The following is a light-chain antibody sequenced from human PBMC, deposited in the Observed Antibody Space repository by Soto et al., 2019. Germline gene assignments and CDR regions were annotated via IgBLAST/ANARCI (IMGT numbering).Light chain of an antibody. CDR1: QTVGNNY. Sequence: EIVLTQSPGTLSLSPGERATLSCRASQTVGNNYVAWYQQIRGQTLRLLIYGASNRATGIPDRISGSGSGTDFTLTISRLEPEDFAVYYCQQYASSPLTFGGGTKVEIK. CDR2: GAS. J-gene: IGKJ4*01. CDR3: QQYASSPLT. V-gene: IGKV3-20*01.